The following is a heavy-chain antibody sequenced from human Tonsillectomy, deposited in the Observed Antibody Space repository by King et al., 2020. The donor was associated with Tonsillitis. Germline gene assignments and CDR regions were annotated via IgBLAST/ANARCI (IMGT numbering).Heavy chain of an antibody. CDR1: GFPFSSDA. V-gene: IGHV3-23*04. J-gene: IGHJ1*01. D-gene: IGHD2-2*01. CDR2: ISGSGGNT. Sequence: VQLVESGGGLVQPGGSLRLSCAVSGFPFSSDAMSWVRQAPGKGLEWVSAISGSGGNTYYADSVKGRFTISRDSSKNTLYLQMNSLRAEDTAVYYCAKGDGYASSRAFQYWGQGTLVTVSS. CDR3: AKGDGYASSRAFQY.